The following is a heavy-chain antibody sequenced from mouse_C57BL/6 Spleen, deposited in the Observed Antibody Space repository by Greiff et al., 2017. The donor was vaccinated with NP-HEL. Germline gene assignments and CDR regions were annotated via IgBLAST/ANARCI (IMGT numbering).Heavy chain of an antibody. CDR1: GYTFTSYW. CDR3: AKEGANCYGSSPPFAY. D-gene: IGHD1-1*01. J-gene: IGHJ3*01. V-gene: IGHV1-50*01. CDR2: IEPSDSYT. Sequence: QVQLQQSGAELVKPGASVKLSCKASGYTFTSYWMQWVKQRPGQGLEWIGEIEPSDSYTNYNQKFKGKATLTVDTSSSTAYMQLSSLTSEDSAVYYCAKEGANCYGSSPPFAYWGQGTLVTVSA.